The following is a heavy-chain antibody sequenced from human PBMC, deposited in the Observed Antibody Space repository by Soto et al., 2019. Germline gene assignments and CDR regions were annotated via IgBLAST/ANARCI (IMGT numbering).Heavy chain of an antibody. V-gene: IGHV4-59*11. CDR3: ATGSKSDFDY. Sequence: QVQLQESGPGLVKPSETLSLTCTVSGGSISSHFWSWIRQPPGKRLEWIGYIYYSGGAFYNPSLMSRATISVDTSKNPFSLKVISVTAADAAIYYCATGSKSDFDYWGQGTLVTVSS. CDR1: GGSISSHF. J-gene: IGHJ4*02. CDR2: IYYSGGA. D-gene: IGHD1-26*01.